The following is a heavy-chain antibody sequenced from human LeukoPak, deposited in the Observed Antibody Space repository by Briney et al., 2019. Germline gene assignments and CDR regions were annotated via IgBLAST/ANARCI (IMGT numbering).Heavy chain of an antibody. CDR2: IYYSGST. CDR1: GGSISSYY. CDR3: ARDGWELPRPFDI. Sequence: SETLSLTCTVSGGSISSYYWRWIRQPPGKGLEWIGYIYYSGSTNYNPSLKSRVTISVDTSKNQFSLKLSSVTAADTAVYYCARDGWELPRPFDIWGQGTMVTVSS. V-gene: IGHV4-59*01. J-gene: IGHJ3*02. D-gene: IGHD1-26*01.